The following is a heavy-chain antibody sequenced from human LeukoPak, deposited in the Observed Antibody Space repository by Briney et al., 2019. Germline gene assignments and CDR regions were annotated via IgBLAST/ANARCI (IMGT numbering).Heavy chain of an antibody. D-gene: IGHD3-22*01. J-gene: IGHJ4*02. CDR2: ISYDGSNK. CDR3: AKCLHSSGYPPFDY. V-gene: IGHV3-30*18. Sequence: GRSLRLSCAASGFTFSSYGMHWVRQAPGKGLEWVAAISYDGSNKYYAYSVKGRFTISRANSKNTLYLQMNSLRAEDTAVYYCAKCLHSSGYPPFDYWGQGTLVTVSS. CDR1: GFTFSSYG.